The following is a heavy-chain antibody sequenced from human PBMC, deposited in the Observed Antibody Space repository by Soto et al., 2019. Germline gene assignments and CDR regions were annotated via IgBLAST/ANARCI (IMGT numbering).Heavy chain of an antibody. V-gene: IGHV3-23*01. CDR3: AKNQERELPRVIDF. J-gene: IGHJ4*02. Sequence: GGSLRLSCATSGLTFSNYAMSWVRQAPGGGLEWVSSMSGSSSTTYYADSVRGRFTISRDRSKNTLYLQMSSLRAEDTALYYCAKNQERELPRVIDFWGQGTLVTAPQ. CDR2: MSGSSSTT. CDR1: GLTFSNYA. D-gene: IGHD1-7*01.